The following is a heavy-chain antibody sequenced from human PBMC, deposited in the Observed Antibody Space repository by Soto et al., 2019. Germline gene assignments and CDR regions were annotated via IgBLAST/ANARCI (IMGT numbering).Heavy chain of an antibody. Sequence: QVQLVESGGGVVQPGRSLRLSCAASGFTFSSYGMHWVRQAPGKGLEWVAVISYDGSNKYYADSVKGRFTIRRDNSKNTLYLKMTSLRAEDTAVYYCAKDRVRVAQKRGWYFDLWGRGTLVTVSS. CDR2: ISYDGSNK. CDR1: GFTFSSYG. D-gene: IGHD5-12*01. V-gene: IGHV3-30*18. J-gene: IGHJ2*01. CDR3: AKDRVRVAQKRGWYFDL.